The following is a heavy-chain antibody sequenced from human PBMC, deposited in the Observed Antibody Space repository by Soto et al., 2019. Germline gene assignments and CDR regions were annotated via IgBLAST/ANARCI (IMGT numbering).Heavy chain of an antibody. CDR2: INHSGST. CDR1: VGSSGVSS. V-gene: IGHV4-34*01. J-gene: IGHJ4*02. Sequence: QVQLQQWGAGLLKPSETLSLTAVAKVGSSGVSSGSWSRKPPGRGLEWIGEINHSGSTNYNPSLKSRVTISVDTSKNQFSLKLSSVTAADTAVYYCATSYYDSSGYYGYWGQGTLVTVSS. CDR3: ATSYYDSSGYYGY. D-gene: IGHD3-22*01.